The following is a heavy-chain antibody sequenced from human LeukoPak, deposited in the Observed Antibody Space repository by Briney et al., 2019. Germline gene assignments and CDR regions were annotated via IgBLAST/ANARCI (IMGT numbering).Heavy chain of an antibody. J-gene: IGHJ4*02. CDR1: GLTFSDYG. V-gene: IGHV3-33*01. CDR3: ARAHSSSSTFDL. D-gene: IGHD6-6*01. CDR2: IWYDGSKK. Sequence: GSLRLSCAASGLTFSDYGIHWVRQAPGQGLEWVALIWYDGSKKYYADSVKGRFTISRDNTKNTLYLQLNSLRADDTAVYYCARAHSSSSTFDLWGQGTLVTVSS.